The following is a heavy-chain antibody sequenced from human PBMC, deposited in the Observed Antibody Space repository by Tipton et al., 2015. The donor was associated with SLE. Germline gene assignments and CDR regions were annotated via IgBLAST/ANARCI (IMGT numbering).Heavy chain of an antibody. CDR3: ARGSIAADVTSWGAFDI. J-gene: IGHJ3*02. D-gene: IGHD6-13*01. V-gene: IGHV4-34*01. Sequence: TLSLTCAVYGGSFSGYYWSWIRQPPGKGLEWIGEINHSGRTNYNPSLKSRVTISVDTSKNQFSLKLSSVTAADTAVYYCARGSIAADVTSWGAFDIWGQGTMVTVSS. CDR1: GGSFSGYY. CDR2: INHSGRT.